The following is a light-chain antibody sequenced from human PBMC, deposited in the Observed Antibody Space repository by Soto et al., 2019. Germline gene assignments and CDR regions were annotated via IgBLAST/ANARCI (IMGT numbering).Light chain of an antibody. CDR1: QSVLHSSNTKNY. CDR3: QQYYSSRS. J-gene: IGKJ1*01. Sequence: DIVMTQSPDSLAVSLGERATINCKSSQSVLHSSNTKNYLAWYQQKPGQPPKLLIYWASTRESGVPDRFSGSGSATDFTLTISSLQAEDVAVYYCQQYYSSRSFGQGTKVEIK. CDR2: WAS. V-gene: IGKV4-1*01.